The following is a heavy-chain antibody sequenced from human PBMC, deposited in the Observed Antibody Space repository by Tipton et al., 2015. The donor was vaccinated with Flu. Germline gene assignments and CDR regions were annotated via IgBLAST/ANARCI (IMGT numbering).Heavy chain of an antibody. CDR2: VSRTGST. CDR1: GDSISSDYY. D-gene: IGHD1-26*01. CDR3: ARDAIVGFDY. V-gene: IGHV4-38-2*02. Sequence: TLSLTCAVSGDSISSDYYWGWIRQFPGKGLEWIGTVSRTGSTIYNPSLKSRVTISIDRSKNQFSLKLSSVAAADTAVYYCARDAIVGFDYWGQGTLVTVSS. J-gene: IGHJ4*02.